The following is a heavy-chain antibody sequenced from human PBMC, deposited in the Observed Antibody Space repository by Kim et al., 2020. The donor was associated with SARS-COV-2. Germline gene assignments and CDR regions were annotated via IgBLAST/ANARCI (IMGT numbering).Heavy chain of an antibody. CDR1: GGSISSSSYY. Sequence: SETLSLTCTVSGGSISSSSYYWGWIRQPPGKGLEWIGSIYYSGSTYYNPSLKSRVTISVDTSKNQFSLKLSSVTAADTAASYCARHHLGITMLVVVAARFDPWGQGTLVTVSS. CDR2: IYYSGST. CDR3: ARHHLGITMLVVVAARFDP. D-gene: IGHD3-22*01. V-gene: IGHV4-39*01. J-gene: IGHJ5*02.